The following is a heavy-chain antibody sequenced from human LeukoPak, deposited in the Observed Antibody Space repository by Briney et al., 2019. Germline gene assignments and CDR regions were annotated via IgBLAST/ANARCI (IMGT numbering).Heavy chain of an antibody. V-gene: IGHV3-9*01. CDR3: AKGNSSGWYRYWYFDL. D-gene: IGHD6-19*01. Sequence: GGSLRLSCAASGFTFDDYAMHWVRQAPGKGLEWVSGISWNSGNIGYADSVKGRFTISRDNAKNSLYLQMNSLRAEDTALYHCAKGNSSGWYRYWYFDLWGRGTLVTVSS. CDR1: GFTFDDYA. CDR2: ISWNSGNI. J-gene: IGHJ2*01.